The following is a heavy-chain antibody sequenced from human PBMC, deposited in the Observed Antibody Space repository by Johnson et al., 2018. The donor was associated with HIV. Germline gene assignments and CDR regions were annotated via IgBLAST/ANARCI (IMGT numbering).Heavy chain of an antibody. D-gene: IGHD5-18*01. V-gene: IGHV3-30-3*01. CDR2: VPDDGDNK. CDR3: ARGQLWLLDAAVDI. Sequence: QVQLVESGGGVVQPGRSLRLSCAASEFTFSNYAMHWVRQAPGKGLEWVAVVPDDGDNKYYADSVKGRFTISRDNSKNTLYMQMNSLRAEDTAIYYCARGQLWLLDAAVDIWGQGTMVTVSS. J-gene: IGHJ3*02. CDR1: EFTFSNYA.